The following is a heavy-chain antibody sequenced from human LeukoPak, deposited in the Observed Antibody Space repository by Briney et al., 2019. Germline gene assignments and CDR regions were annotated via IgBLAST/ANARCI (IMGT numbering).Heavy chain of an antibody. J-gene: IGHJ4*02. CDR2: INAGNGNT. CDR3: ARAGIAVAGPYYFDY. CDR1: GYTFTSYA. V-gene: IGHV1-3*03. Sequence: GASVKVSCKASGYTFTSYAMHCVRQAPGQRLEWMGWINAGNGNTKYSQEFQGRVTITRDTSASTAYMELSSLRSEDMAVYYCARAGIAVAGPYYFDYWGQGTLVTVSS. D-gene: IGHD6-19*01.